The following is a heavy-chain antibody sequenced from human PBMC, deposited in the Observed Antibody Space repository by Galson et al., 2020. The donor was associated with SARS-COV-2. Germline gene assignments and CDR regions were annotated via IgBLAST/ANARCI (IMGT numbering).Heavy chain of an antibody. D-gene: IGHD3-10*01. CDR3: ARIGRVGFGELIRFHYYGLDV. CDR1: GFSFSSYW. J-gene: IGHJ6*02. V-gene: IGHV3-7*04. Sequence: GESLKISCGASGFSFSSYWMSWVRQAPGKGLEWVANINQGGSEKFYVDSVRGRFTVSRDNAKNSVYLQMNSLIAEDTAVYYCARIGRVGFGELIRFHYYGLDVWGQGTTVTVSS. CDR2: INQGGSEK.